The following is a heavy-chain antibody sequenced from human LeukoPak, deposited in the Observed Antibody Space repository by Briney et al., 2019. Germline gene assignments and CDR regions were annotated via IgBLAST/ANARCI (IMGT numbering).Heavy chain of an antibody. D-gene: IGHD3-10*01. Sequence: AGGSLRLSCAVSGFSFYTYGIHWVRHAPGKGLEWVAVIWNDGSNKYYADSVKGRFTISRDNSKNTLYLQMNSLRTEDTAVYFCVKDRYGSFDPWGQGTLVTVSS. CDR2: IWNDGSNK. CDR3: VKDRYGSFDP. CDR1: GFSFYTYG. V-gene: IGHV3-33*06. J-gene: IGHJ5*02.